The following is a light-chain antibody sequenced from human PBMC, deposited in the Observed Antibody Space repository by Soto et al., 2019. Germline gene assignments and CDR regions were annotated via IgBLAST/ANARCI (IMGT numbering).Light chain of an antibody. CDR3: QQYGSSFFT. Sequence: EIVLTQSPGTLSLSPGERATLSCRASQSVSSSYLAWYQQKPGQAPRLLIYGASSRATGIPDRFSGSGCGTDFTLTISRLEPEDFAVYYCQQYGSSFFTFGPGTKVDIK. V-gene: IGKV3-20*01. J-gene: IGKJ3*01. CDR2: GAS. CDR1: QSVSSSY.